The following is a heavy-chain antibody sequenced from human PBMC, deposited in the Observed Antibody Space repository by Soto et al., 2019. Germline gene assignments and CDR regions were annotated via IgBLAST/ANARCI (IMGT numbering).Heavy chain of an antibody. J-gene: IGHJ6*02. V-gene: IGHV1-69*06. Sequence: GAAVKVSCKASGGTFSSYAMCWVLQAPGHGLEWMGGIIPIFGTANYAQKFQGRVTITADKSTSTAYMELSSLRSEDTAVYYCARRSYSSSQTGRYYYYGMDVWGQGTTVTVSS. D-gene: IGHD6-13*01. CDR3: ARRSYSSSQTGRYYYYGMDV. CDR1: GGTFSSYA. CDR2: IIPIFGTA.